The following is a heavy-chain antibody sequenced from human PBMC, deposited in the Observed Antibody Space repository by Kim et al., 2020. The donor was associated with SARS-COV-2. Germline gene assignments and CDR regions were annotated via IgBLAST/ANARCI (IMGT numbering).Heavy chain of an antibody. CDR2: IWYDGSNK. J-gene: IGHJ3*02. CDR1: GFTFSSYG. Sequence: GGSLRRSCAASGFTFSSYGMHWVRQAPGKGLEWVAVIWYDGSNKYYADSVKGRFTISRDNSKNTLYLQMNSLRAEDTAVYYCARESGLVVIAFDIWGQGTMVAVSS. CDR3: ARESGLVVIAFDI. D-gene: IGHD3-22*01. V-gene: IGHV3-33*01.